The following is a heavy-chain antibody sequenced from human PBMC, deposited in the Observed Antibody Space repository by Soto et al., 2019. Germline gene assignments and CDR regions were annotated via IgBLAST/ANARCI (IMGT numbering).Heavy chain of an antibody. CDR1: GDSISSYY. CDR2: IHTTENT. J-gene: IGHJ4*02. V-gene: IGHV4-4*07. CDR3: ARARTSAAGLCFDY. D-gene: IGHD6-13*01. Sequence: SETLSLTCTVSGDSISSYYWSWIRQPAGKGMEWIGRIHTTENTNYNPSLRSRVTMSVDTSNNQFSLKLTSLTAADTAVYYCARARTSAAGLCFDYWGQGTLVTVSS.